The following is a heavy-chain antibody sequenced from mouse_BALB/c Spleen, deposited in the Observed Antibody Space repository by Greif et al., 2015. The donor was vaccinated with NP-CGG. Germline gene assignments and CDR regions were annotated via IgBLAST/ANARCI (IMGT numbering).Heavy chain of an antibody. CDR3: AREVSYDYGFAY. V-gene: IGHV5-4*02. CDR1: GFTFSDYY. Sequence: EVQLVESGGGLVKPGGSLKLSCAASGFTFSDYYMYWVRQTPEKRLEWVATISDGGSYTYYPDSVKGRFTISRDNAKNNLYLQMSSLKSEDTAMYYCAREVSYDYGFAYWGQGTLVTVSA. D-gene: IGHD2-4*01. J-gene: IGHJ3*01. CDR2: ISDGGSYT.